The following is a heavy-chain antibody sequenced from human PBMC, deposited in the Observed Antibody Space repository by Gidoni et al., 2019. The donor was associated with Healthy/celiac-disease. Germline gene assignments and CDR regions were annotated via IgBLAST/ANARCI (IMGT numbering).Heavy chain of an antibody. Sequence: QVQLQESGPGLVKPSETLSLTCTVSGGSISSYYWSWIRQPPGKGLEWIGYIYYSGSTNYNPSLKSRVTISVDTSKNQFSLKLSSVTAADTAVYYCARGLRFGEEPFDYWGQGTLVTVSS. CDR1: GGSISSYY. V-gene: IGHV4-59*01. D-gene: IGHD3-10*01. CDR2: IYYSGST. CDR3: ARGLRFGEEPFDY. J-gene: IGHJ4*02.